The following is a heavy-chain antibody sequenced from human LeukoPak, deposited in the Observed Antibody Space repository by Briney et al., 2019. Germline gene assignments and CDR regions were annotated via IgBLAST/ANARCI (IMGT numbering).Heavy chain of an antibody. Sequence: SGGSLRLSCAASGFTFDDSVVSWVRQAPGEGLEWVSGINWNGGSRGYADSVKGRFTISRDNAKNSLYLQMNSLRAEDTALYYCARGYSYGYIVYYYYYMDVWGKGTTVTVSS. V-gene: IGHV3-20*04. CDR3: ARGYSYGYIVYYYYYMDV. CDR2: INWNGGSR. CDR1: GFTFDDSV. J-gene: IGHJ6*03. D-gene: IGHD5-18*01.